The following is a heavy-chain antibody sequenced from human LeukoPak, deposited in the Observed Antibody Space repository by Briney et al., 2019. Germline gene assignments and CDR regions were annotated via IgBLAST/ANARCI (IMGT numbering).Heavy chain of an antibody. D-gene: IGHD5-24*01. V-gene: IGHV1-46*01. J-gene: IGHJ3*02. CDR3: ARDRVGEGKNVFDI. CDR2: INPSGGST. Sequence: GASVKVSCKASGNTFTSYYMHWLRQAPGQGLEWMGIINPSGGSTSYAQKFQGRVTMTRDTSTSTTYMELSRLRSDDTAVYYCARDRVGEGKNVFDIWGQGTVVSVSS. CDR1: GNTFTSYY.